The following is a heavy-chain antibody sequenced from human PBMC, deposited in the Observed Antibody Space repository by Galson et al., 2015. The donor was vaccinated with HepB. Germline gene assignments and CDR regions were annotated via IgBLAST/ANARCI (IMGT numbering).Heavy chain of an antibody. CDR1: GFTFSSYA. CDR2: ISYDGSNK. J-gene: IGHJ4*02. D-gene: IGHD6-13*01. Sequence: SLRLSCAASGFTFSSYAMHWVRQAPGKGLEWVAVISYDGSNKYYADSVKGRFTISRDNSKNTLYLQMNSLRAEDTAVYYCARGDVWQQLVRTGARGRPGPSNIDYWGQGTLVTVSS. V-gene: IGHV3-30-3*01. CDR3: ARGDVWQQLVRTGARGRPGPSNIDY.